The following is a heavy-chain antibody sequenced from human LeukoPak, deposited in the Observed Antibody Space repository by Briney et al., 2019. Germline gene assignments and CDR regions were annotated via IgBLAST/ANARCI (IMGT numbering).Heavy chain of an antibody. Sequence: GGSLRLSCAASGFTFTSYALSWVRQAPGKGLKWVSEISGSGGSTYYADSVKGRFTISRDNSKNTLYLQMNSLRAEDTAVYYCARDQSVFDYWGQGTLVTVSS. J-gene: IGHJ4*02. V-gene: IGHV3-23*01. CDR3: ARDQSVFDY. D-gene: IGHD4-11*01. CDR2: ISGSGGST. CDR1: GFTFTSYA.